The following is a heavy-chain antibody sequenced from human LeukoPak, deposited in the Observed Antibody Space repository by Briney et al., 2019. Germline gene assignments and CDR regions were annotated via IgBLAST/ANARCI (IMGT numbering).Heavy chain of an antibody. Sequence: GSSVKVSCKASGGTFSSYAISWVRQAPGQGLEWMGRIIPILGMANYAQKFQGRVTITADKSTSTAYMELSSLRSEDTAVYYCARGGRSGYDKVAGDYWGQGTLVTVSS. CDR1: GGTFSSYA. CDR2: IIPILGMA. J-gene: IGHJ4*02. CDR3: ARGGRSGYDKVAGDY. D-gene: IGHD5-12*01. V-gene: IGHV1-69*04.